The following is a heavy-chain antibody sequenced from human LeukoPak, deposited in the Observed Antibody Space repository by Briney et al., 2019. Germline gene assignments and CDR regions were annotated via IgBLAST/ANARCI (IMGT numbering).Heavy chain of an antibody. Sequence: GESLKISCKSSGYSFTSNWIGWVRQMPGKGLEWMGIIYPGDSDTRYSPSFQGQVTISADKSISTAYLQWNSLNASDTAMYYCARLGGSQSYYYYYMDVWGKGTTVTVSS. CDR3: ARLGGSQSYYYYYMDV. J-gene: IGHJ6*03. CDR2: IYPGDSDT. V-gene: IGHV5-51*01. D-gene: IGHD6-25*01. CDR1: GYSFTSNW.